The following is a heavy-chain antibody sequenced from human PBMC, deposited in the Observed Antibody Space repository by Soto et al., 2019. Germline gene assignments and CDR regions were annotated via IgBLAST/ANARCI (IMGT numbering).Heavy chain of an antibody. CDR1: CYIFTMYG. D-gene: IGHD2-2*01. V-gene: IGHV1-18*01. CDR2: ISAFNGDT. CDR3: ARDVGDEYCMSPSCDGNLDN. Sequence: QVPLVQSGAAVKKPGAAVKVSCLASCYIFTMYGISWVRQAPGQGPEWMGWISAFNGDTNYAQTPQGRVTMPRDTSTNTAYMELRSLISDDTAVYYCARDVGDEYCMSPSCDGNLDNWVQGTLVTVSS. J-gene: IGHJ4*02.